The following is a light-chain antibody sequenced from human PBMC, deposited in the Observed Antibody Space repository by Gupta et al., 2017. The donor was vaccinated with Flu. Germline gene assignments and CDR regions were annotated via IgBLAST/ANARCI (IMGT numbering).Light chain of an antibody. J-gene: IGLJ3*02. Sequence: SALTPPRSLSGSPGQSVPIACTGTSSDVGGYNYVSWYQQHPGKAPKLMIYDVSKRPSGVPDRFSGSKSGNTASLTISGLQAEDEADYYCCSDAGSYTWVFGGGTKLTVL. CDR3: CSDAGSYTWV. V-gene: IGLV2-11*01. CDR1: SSDVGGYNY. CDR2: DVS.